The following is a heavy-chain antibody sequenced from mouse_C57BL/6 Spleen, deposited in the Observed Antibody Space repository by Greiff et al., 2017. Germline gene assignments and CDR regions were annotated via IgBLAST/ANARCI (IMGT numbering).Heavy chain of an antibody. V-gene: IGHV1-82*01. J-gene: IGHJ2*01. CDR1: GYAFSSSW. CDR3: ARSLGPFDY. D-gene: IGHD4-1*01. Sequence: QVQLKESGPELVKPGASVKISCKASGYAFSSSWMNWVKQRPGKGLEWIGRIYPGDGDTNYNGKFKGKATLAADKTSSTAYMQLSSLTSEDSAVYFCARSLGPFDYWGQGTTLTVSS. CDR2: IYPGDGDT.